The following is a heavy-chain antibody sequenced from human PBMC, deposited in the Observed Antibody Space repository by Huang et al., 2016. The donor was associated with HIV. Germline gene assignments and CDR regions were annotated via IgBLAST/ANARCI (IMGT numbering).Heavy chain of an antibody. CDR2: SIPVLGTA. CDR1: GGTFSTDA. CDR3: ARARRHSGNSGLIDL. Sequence: HVHLVQSGAEVKKPGSSVKVSCKASGGTFSTDAITWVRQAPGQGLERMGGSIPVLGTANYAQKFPDRVTFTADDFSTTAYMDLSDLKYEDTAIYFCARARRHSGNSGLIDLWGQGTLVTVSS. D-gene: IGHD2-21*02. V-gene: IGHV1-69*13. J-gene: IGHJ1*01.